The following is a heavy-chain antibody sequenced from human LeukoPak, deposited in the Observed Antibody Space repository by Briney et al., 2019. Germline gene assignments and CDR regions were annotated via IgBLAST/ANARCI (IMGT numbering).Heavy chain of an antibody. CDR3: ARGYSSGWYYYYYYMDV. Sequence: ASVKVSCKASGYTFTSYDINWVRQAPGQGLEWMGIINPSGGSTSYAQKFQGRVTMTRDMSTSTVYMELSSLRSEDTAVYYCARGYSSGWYYYYYYMDVWGKGTTVTVSS. CDR1: GYTFTSYD. CDR2: INPSGGST. D-gene: IGHD6-19*01. V-gene: IGHV1-46*01. J-gene: IGHJ6*03.